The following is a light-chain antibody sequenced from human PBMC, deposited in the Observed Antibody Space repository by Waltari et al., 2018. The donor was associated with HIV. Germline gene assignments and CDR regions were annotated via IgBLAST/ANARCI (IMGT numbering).Light chain of an antibody. CDR3: SAYSTTRTFVV. J-gene: IGLJ3*02. CDR2: DVN. Sequence: QSALAQPASLSGSLGQSIAIPCSGSTNDISGDHYVSWYQQYAGKSPKLLIYDVNKRPSWVSDRFSGSRFGNTASLIISGLQTDDEAAYFCSAYSTTRTFVVFGGGTKVTVL. V-gene: IGLV2-14*03. CDR1: TNDISGDHY.